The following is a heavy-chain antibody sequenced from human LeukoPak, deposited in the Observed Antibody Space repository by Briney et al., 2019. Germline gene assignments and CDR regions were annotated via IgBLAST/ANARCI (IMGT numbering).Heavy chain of an antibody. CDR2: ISYDGSNK. D-gene: IGHD6-13*01. Sequence: PGRSLRLSCAASGFTFSSYAMHWVRQAPGKGLEWVAVISYDGSNKYYADSVKGRFTISRDNSKNTLYLQMDSLRAEDTAVYYCARAGAAARYYYYYGMDVWGQGTTVTVSS. J-gene: IGHJ6*02. CDR3: ARAGAAARYYYYYGMDV. V-gene: IGHV3-30-3*01. CDR1: GFTFSSYA.